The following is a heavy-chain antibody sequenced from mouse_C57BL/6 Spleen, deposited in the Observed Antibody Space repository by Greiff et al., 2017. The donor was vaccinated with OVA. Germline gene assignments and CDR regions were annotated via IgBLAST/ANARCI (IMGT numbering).Heavy chain of an antibody. Sequence: EVNVVESGGGLVQPKGSLKLSCAASGFSFNTYAKNWVRQAPGKGLEWVARIRSKSNNYATYYADSVKDRFTISRDDSESMLYLQMNNLKTEDTAMYYCVRHIYYDYDWYFDVWGTGTTVTVSS. J-gene: IGHJ1*03. V-gene: IGHV10-1*01. CDR1: GFSFNTYA. CDR3: VRHIYYDYDWYFDV. D-gene: IGHD2-4*01. CDR2: IRSKSNNYAT.